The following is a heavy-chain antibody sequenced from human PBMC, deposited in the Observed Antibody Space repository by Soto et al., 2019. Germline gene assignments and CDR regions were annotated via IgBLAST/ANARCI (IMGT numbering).Heavy chain of an antibody. CDR2: INHSGST. CDR3: ARCLHCSNGGRFDP. J-gene: IGHJ5*02. Sequence: SETLSLTCAVYGGSFSGYYWSWIRQPPGKGLEWIGEINHSGSTNYNPSLQSRVTISVDTSKNQLSLTLSSVTAADTAVYYCARCLHCSNGGRFDPWGQGALVTVSS. CDR1: GGSFSGYY. V-gene: IGHV4-34*01. D-gene: IGHD2-8*01.